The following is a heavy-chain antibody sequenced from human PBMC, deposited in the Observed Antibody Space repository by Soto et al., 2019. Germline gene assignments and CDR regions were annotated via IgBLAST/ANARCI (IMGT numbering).Heavy chain of an antibody. V-gene: IGHV4-59*01. CDR3: ARWGSSGYDLGDVPYFDY. CDR1: GGSISSYY. Sequence: SETLSLTCTVSGGSISSYYWSWIRQPPGKGLEWIGYIYYSGSTNYNPSLKSRVTISVDTSKNQFSLKLSSVTAADTAVYYCARWGSSGYDLGDVPYFDYWGQGTLVTVSS. CDR2: IYYSGST. J-gene: IGHJ4*02. D-gene: IGHD5-12*01.